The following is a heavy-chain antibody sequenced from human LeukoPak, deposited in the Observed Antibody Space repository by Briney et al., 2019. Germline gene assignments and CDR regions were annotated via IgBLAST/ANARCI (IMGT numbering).Heavy chain of an antibody. V-gene: IGHV3-74*01. Sequence: PGGSLRLSCAASGFTFSSYWMHWVRQAPGKGLVWVSRINSDGSSTSYADSVKGRFTISRDNAKNTLYLQMNSVRAEDTAVYYCARVPRRGATEGYYYYGMDVWGQGTTVTVSS. CDR1: GFTFSSYW. CDR2: INSDGSST. J-gene: IGHJ6*02. CDR3: ARVPRRGATEGYYYYGMDV. D-gene: IGHD1-26*01.